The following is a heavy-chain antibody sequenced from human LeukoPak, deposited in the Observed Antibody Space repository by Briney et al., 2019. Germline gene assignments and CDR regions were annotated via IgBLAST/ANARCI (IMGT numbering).Heavy chain of an antibody. CDR1: GFTFSSYS. Sequence: GGSLRPSCAASGFTFSSYSMNWVRQAPGKGLEWVSSISSSSSYIYYADSVKGRFTISRDNAKNSLYLQMNSLRAEDTAVYYCARGIAAAGYFDYWGQGTLVTVSS. D-gene: IGHD6-13*01. CDR2: ISSSSSYI. J-gene: IGHJ4*02. CDR3: ARGIAAAGYFDY. V-gene: IGHV3-21*01.